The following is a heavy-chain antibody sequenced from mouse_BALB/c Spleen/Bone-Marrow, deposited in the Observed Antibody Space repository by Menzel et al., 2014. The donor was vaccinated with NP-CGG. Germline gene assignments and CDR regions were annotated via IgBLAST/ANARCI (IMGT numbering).Heavy chain of an antibody. D-gene: IGHD4-1*01. J-gene: IGHJ4*01. V-gene: IGHV1-77*01. CDR3: ARDWDYYAMDY. CDR2: IYPGSGNT. CDR1: GYTFTDYY. Sequence: QVQLQQSGAELARPGASVKLSCKASGYTFTDYYINWMKQRTGQGLEWIGEIYPGSGNTYYNEKFKGKATLTADKSSSTAYMQLSSLTSEDSAVYFCARDWDYYAMDYWGQGTSVTVSS.